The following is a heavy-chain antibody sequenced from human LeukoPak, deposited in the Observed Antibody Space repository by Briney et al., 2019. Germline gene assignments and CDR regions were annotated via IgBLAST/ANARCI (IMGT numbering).Heavy chain of an antibody. J-gene: IGHJ4*02. CDR1: GFTSRSYEM. D-gene: IGHD3-9*01. CDR2: IYHSGST. V-gene: IGHV4-4*02. Sequence: GSLRLSCEDSGFTSRSYEMNWVRQAPGKGLEWIGEIYHSGSTNYNPSLKSRVTISVDKSKNQFSLKLSSVTAADTAVYYCASAQRYFDWFTIDYWGQGTLVTVSS. CDR3: ASAQRYFDWFTIDY.